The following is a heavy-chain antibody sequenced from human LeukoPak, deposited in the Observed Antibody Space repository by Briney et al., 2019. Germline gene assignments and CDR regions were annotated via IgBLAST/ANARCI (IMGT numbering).Heavy chain of an antibody. CDR1: GFTFDDYA. J-gene: IGHJ4*02. V-gene: IGHV3-9*01. CDR2: LSWNSVSI. CDR3: AKDFVAAAGTGFDY. Sequence: GGSLRLSCAASGFTFDDYAMHCVGGAPGQRLEGCSGLSWNSVSIGYADTAKGGFSISRANAKNSLYLQMNSLIAEDTALYYCAKDFVAAAGTGFDYWGQGTLVTVSS. D-gene: IGHD6-13*01.